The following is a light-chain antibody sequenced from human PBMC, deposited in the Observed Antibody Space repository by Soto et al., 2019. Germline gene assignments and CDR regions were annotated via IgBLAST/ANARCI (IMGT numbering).Light chain of an antibody. V-gene: IGKV3-20*01. CDR1: QSVSTY. CDR3: QQYGGSPIT. J-gene: IGKJ5*01. CDR2: GAS. Sequence: EIVLTQSPATLSLSPGERATLSCRASQSVSTYLAWYQQRPGQAPRLLMSGASNRASGVPVRFSGSGSGTDFTLTITRLEPEDFALYYCQQYGGSPITFGLGTRLEI.